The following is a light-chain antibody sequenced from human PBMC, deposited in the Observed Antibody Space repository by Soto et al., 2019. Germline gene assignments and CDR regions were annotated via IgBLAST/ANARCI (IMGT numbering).Light chain of an antibody. V-gene: IGKV3-11*01. Sequence: EIVSTQSPATLSLSPGERATLSCRASQSVSSYLAWYQQKPGQAPRLLIYDASNRATGIPARFSGSGSGTDFTLTISSLEPEDFAVYYCQQRSNWPTFGGGTNVDIK. CDR2: DAS. J-gene: IGKJ4*01. CDR3: QQRSNWPT. CDR1: QSVSSY.